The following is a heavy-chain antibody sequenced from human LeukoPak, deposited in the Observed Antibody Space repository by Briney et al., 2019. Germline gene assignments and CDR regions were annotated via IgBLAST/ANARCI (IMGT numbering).Heavy chain of an antibody. CDR3: ARGRRRSSSWY. J-gene: IGHJ4*02. D-gene: IGHD6-13*01. CDR1: GGSFSGYY. CDR2: INHSGST. Sequence: PSETLSLTRAVYGGSFSGYYWSWIRQPPGKGLEWIGEINHSGSTNYNPSLKSRVTISVDTSKNQFSLKLSSVTAADTAVYYCARGRRRSSSWYWGQGALVTVSS. V-gene: IGHV4-34*01.